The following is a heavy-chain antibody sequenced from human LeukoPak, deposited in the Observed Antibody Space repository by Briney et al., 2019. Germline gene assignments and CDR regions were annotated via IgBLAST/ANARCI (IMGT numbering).Heavy chain of an antibody. CDR1: GFTFSSYA. D-gene: IGHD5-24*01. CDR3: ARYREGYSFDY. Sequence: GRSLRLSCAASGFTFSSYAMHWVRQAPGKGLEWVAVISYDGSNKYYADSVKGRFTISRDNSKNTLYLQMNSLRAEDTAVYYCARYREGYSFDYWGQGTLVTVSS. CDR2: ISYDGSNK. V-gene: IGHV3-30-3*01. J-gene: IGHJ4*02.